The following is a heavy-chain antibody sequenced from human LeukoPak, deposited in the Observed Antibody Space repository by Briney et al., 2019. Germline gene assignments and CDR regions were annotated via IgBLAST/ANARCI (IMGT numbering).Heavy chain of an antibody. Sequence: PGGCLRLSCAASGFTFSSYGMHWVRQAPGKGLEWVAVISHDGRNNYYVDSVKGRFSISRDDSKNTVYLEMNALRIEDTAVYYCVKDWGVYSSGWTGYNYFDFWGQGTLVIVSS. CDR3: VKDWGVYSSGWTGYNYFDF. CDR2: ISHDGRNN. CDR1: GFTFSSYG. D-gene: IGHD6-19*01. V-gene: IGHV3-30*18. J-gene: IGHJ4*02.